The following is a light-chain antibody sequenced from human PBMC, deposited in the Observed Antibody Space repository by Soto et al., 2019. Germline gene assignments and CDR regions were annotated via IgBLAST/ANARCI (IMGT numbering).Light chain of an antibody. J-gene: IGLJ1*01. CDR2: EVN. Sequence: QSVLTQPPSASGSPGQSVTISCTGTSSDVGGYNYVSWYQQHPGKAPNLMIYEVNKRPSGVPDRFSGSKSGNTASLTVSGLQDEDEADYYCSSYAGIYNFFYVFGTGNKSPS. CDR3: SSYAGIYNFFYV. CDR1: SSDVGGYNY. V-gene: IGLV2-8*01.